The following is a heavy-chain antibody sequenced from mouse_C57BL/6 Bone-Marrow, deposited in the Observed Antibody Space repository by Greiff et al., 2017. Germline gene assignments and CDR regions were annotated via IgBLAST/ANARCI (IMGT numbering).Heavy chain of an antibody. Sequence: QVQLQQSGAELVRPGTSVKVSCKASGYAFTNYLIEWVKQRPGQGLEWIGVINPGSGGTNYNEKFKGKATLTADKSSSTAYMQLSSLTSEDSAVXFCARSYYGYDGLFAYWGQGTLVTVSA. J-gene: IGHJ3*01. CDR2: INPGSGGT. D-gene: IGHD2-2*01. V-gene: IGHV1-54*01. CDR1: GYAFTNYL. CDR3: ARSYYGYDGLFAY.